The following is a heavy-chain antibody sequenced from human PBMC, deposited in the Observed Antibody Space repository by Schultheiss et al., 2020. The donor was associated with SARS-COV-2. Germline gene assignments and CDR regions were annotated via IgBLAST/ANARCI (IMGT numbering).Heavy chain of an antibody. J-gene: IGHJ4*02. CDR2: ISWNSGSI. CDR1: GFTFDDYA. CDR3: ARDQYPAVAGTGGFDY. Sequence: SLKISCAASGFTFDDYAMHWVRQAPGKGLEWVSGISWNSGSIGYADSVKGRFTISRDNAKNSLYLQMNSLRAEDTALYYCARDQYPAVAGTGGFDYWGQGTLVTVSS. V-gene: IGHV3-9*01. D-gene: IGHD6-19*01.